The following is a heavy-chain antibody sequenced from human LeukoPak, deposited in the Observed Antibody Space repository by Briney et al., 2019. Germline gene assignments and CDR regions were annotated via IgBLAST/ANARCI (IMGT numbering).Heavy chain of an antibody. D-gene: IGHD4-11*01. Sequence: PGGSLRLSCAATGFTFNHYGMHWGRQAPGKGLEWEAVIWSDATNRYYTGSVKGRFTRSRVDSRNTGYGEMNTPRPEDTGMYYCARDAQRGFDYSTSLQYWGQGTPVTAST. V-gene: IGHV3-33*01. CDR1: GFTFNHYG. CDR3: ARDAQRGFDYSTSLQY. CDR2: IWSDATNR. J-gene: IGHJ4*02.